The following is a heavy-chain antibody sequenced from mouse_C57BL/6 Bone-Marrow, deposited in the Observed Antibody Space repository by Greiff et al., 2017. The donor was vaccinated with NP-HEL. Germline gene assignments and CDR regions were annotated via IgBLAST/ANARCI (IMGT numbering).Heavy chain of an antibody. V-gene: IGHV1-82*01. J-gene: IGHJ1*03. D-gene: IGHD1-1*01. CDR1: GYAFSSSW. CDR3: ARSGITTVVDWYFDV. CDR2: IYPGDGDT. Sequence: QVQLKESGPELVKPGASVKISCKASGYAFSSSWMNWVKQRPGKGLEWIGRIYPGDGDTNYNGKFKGKATLTAAQSSSTAYMQLSSLTAEDSAVYLCARSGITTVVDWYFDVWGTGTTVTVSS.